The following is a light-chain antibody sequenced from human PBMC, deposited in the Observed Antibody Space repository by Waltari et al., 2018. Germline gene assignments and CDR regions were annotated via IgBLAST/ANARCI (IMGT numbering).Light chain of an antibody. CDR2: GAS. CDR3: QHYGSSPYT. CDR1: QSVSNNY. J-gene: IGKJ2*01. V-gene: IGKV3-20*01. Sequence: IVLTPSPGTLSLSPGERATLSCRASQSVSNNYLAWYQQKPGQAPRRLIYGASSRATGIPDRFSGSGSGTDFTLTISRLEPEDFAVYYCQHYGSSPYTFGQGTKLEIK.